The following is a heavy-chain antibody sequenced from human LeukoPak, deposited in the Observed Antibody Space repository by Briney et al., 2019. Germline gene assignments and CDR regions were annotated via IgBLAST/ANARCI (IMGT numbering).Heavy chain of an antibody. V-gene: IGHV1-46*01. CDR1: GYTFTSYY. J-gene: IGHJ4*02. D-gene: IGHD2-8*02. Sequence: GASVKVSCKASGYTFTSYYMHWVRQAPGQGLEWMGLINPSGDSTNYAQKFQGRVTMTRDTSTSTVYMELSSLRSEDTAVYYCAREESGGYFDYGGQGTLVTVSS. CDR2: INPSGDST. CDR3: AREESGGYFDY.